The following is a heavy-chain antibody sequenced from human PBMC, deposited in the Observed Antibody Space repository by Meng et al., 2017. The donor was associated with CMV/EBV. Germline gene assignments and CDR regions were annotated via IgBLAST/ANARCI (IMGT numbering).Heavy chain of an antibody. CDR1: GFTFSSYE. J-gene: IGHJ5*02. D-gene: IGHD3-22*01. CDR3: ARGKFYYDSSGYYAFYH. Sequence: GESLKISCAASGFTFSSYEMNWVRQAPGNGLEWVSYISSSGDTTYYADSVRGRFSISRDNARNSLFLQMNSLRAEDTAVYYCARGKFYYDSSGYYAFYHWGQGTRVTVSS. V-gene: IGHV3-48*03. CDR2: ISSSGDTT.